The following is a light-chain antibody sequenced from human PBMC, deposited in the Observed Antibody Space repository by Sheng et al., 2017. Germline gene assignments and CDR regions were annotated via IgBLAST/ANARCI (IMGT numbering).Light chain of an antibody. Sequence: QSVLTQPPSASGTPGQRVTISCSGSSSNLGHNYVYWYQQFSGSAPKRLIYSSNQRPSGVSGRFSGSKSGTSASLAISGLQSEDEGDYYCASWDDSLSGVVFGGGTRLTVL. CDR1: SSNLGHNY. J-gene: IGLJ3*02. CDR2: SSN. CDR3: ASWDDSLSGVV. V-gene: IGLV1-47*02.